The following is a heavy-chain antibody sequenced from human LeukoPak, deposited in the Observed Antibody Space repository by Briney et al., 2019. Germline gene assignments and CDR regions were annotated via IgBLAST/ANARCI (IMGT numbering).Heavy chain of an antibody. V-gene: IGHV5-51*01. CDR3: ARQEDCSNGVCYKWHD. CDR1: GYSFTSYW. CDR2: IYPGDSET. J-gene: IGHJ4*02. D-gene: IGHD2-8*01. Sequence: GESLKISCKGSGYSFTSYWIAWGRQMPGKGLEWMGMIYPGDSETRYRPSFQGQVTLSADRSISTAYLQWSSLKASDTAMYYCARQEDCSNGVCYKWHDWGQGTLVTVSS.